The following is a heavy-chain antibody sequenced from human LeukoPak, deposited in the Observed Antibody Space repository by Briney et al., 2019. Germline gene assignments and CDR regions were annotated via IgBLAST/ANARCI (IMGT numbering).Heavy chain of an antibody. Sequence: SETLSLTCAVYGGSFSGYYWSWIRQPPGKGLEWIGEINHSGSTNYNPSLKSRVTISVDTSKKQFSPKLSSVTAADTAVYYCARRYDSSGHYVDYWGQGTLVTVSS. V-gene: IGHV4-34*01. CDR3: ARRYDSSGHYVDY. CDR1: GGSFSGYY. D-gene: IGHD3-22*01. J-gene: IGHJ4*02. CDR2: INHSGST.